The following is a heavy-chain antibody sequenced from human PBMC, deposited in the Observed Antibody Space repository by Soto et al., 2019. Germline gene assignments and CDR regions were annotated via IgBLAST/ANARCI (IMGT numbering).Heavy chain of an antibody. CDR3: ARGGWSLDL. Sequence: KASETLSLTCTVSGGSLSSHYWTWIRQPPGKGLECIGYIYYSGSTNYNPSLKSRVTMSVDTSKNQFSLNLASVTAADTALYYCARGGWSLDLWGQGTLVTVSS. CDR1: GGSLSSHY. CDR2: IYYSGST. J-gene: IGHJ5*02. V-gene: IGHV4-59*11. D-gene: IGHD6-19*01.